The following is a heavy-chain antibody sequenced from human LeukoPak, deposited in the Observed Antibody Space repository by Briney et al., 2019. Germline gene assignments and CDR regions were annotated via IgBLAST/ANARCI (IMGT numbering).Heavy chain of an antibody. CDR3: ARMGYSSSWPQGRDY. CDR1: GGSISSESYY. V-gene: IGHV4-61*10. CDR2: IYYSGST. J-gene: IGHJ4*02. D-gene: IGHD6-13*01. Sequence: SETLSLTCTVSGGSISSESYYWSWIRQPAGKGLEWIGYIYYSGSTNYNPSLKSRVTISVDTSKNQFSLKLSSVTAADTAVYYCARMGYSSSWPQGRDYWGQGTLVTVSS.